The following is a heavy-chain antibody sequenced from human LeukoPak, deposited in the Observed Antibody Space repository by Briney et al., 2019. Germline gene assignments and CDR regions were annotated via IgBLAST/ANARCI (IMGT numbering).Heavy chain of an antibody. CDR1: GGSIRSYY. J-gene: IGHJ4*02. CDR2: FHHSGNT. Sequence: PSETLSLTCTVSGGSIRSYYWNWIRQPPGKGLEWIGSFHHSGNTHYNPSLKSRVTISVDTSNNQFSLRLSSVTAVDTAVYYCARSGSTTWHNFDYWGQGTLVTVSS. V-gene: IGHV4-59*13. D-gene: IGHD6-13*01. CDR3: ARSGSTTWHNFDY.